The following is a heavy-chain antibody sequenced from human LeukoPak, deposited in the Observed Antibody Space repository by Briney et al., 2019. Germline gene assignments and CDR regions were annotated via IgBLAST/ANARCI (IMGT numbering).Heavy chain of an antibody. V-gene: IGHV1-69*05. J-gene: IGHJ4*02. CDR1: GGTFSSYA. D-gene: IGHD3-10*01. CDR2: IIPIFGTA. Sequence: SVKVSCKASGGTFSSYAISWVRQAPGQGLEWMGGIIPIFGTANYAQKFQGRVTITTDESTSTAYMELSSLRSEDTAVYYCARGRVARSITMVRGVKPRSFYFDYWGQGTLVTVSS. CDR3: ARGRVARSITMVRGVKPRSFYFDY.